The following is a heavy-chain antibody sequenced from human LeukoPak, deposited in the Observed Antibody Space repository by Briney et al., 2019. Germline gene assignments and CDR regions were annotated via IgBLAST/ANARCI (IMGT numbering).Heavy chain of an antibody. J-gene: IGHJ4*02. CDR1: GFSFSSYG. D-gene: IGHD1-26*01. CDR3: ARDLVSSEGADY. CDR2: ISSSSSYI. V-gene: IGHV3-21*01. Sequence: SGGSLRLSCAASGFSFSSYGMNWVRQAPGKGLEWVSSISSSSSYIYYADSVKGRFTISRDNAKNSLYLQMNSLRAEDTAVYYCARDLVSSEGADYWGQGTLVTVSS.